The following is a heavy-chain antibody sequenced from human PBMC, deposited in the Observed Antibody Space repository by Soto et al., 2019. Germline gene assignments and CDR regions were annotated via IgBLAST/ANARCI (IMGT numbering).Heavy chain of an antibody. CDR1: RFTFSDYG. V-gene: IGHV3-23*01. J-gene: IGHJ5*02. D-gene: IGHD4-17*01. CDR3: ARGQRALITYGPFDT. CDR2: FSGTGDET. Sequence: GGSLRLSCAAARFTFSDYGMHWVRQAPGKGLEWVSTFSGTGDETYYADSVRGRFTISRDDSKNTLFLHMNSLRAADTAVYYCARGQRALITYGPFDTWGQGTLVTVSS.